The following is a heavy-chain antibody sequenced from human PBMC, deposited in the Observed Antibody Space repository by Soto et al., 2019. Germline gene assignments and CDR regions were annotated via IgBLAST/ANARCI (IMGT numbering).Heavy chain of an antibody. CDR2: IYHSGGT. D-gene: IGHD4-17*01. CDR3: ARAHYGDYGFGMDV. CDR1: GGSISSGGYS. J-gene: IGHJ6*02. V-gene: IGHV4-30-2*01. Sequence: QLQLQESGSGLVKPSQTLSLTCAVSGGSISSGGYSWSWIRQPPGKGLEWIGYIYHSGGTYCKPYLKSRVTISVDRSKIQFSLKLSSVTAADTAVYYCARAHYGDYGFGMDVWGQGTTVTVSS.